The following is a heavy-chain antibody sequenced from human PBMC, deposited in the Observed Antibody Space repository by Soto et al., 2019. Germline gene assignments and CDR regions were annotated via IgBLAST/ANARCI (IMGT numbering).Heavy chain of an antibody. D-gene: IGHD1-26*01. Sequence: ASVKVSCKASGYTFTGYYMHWVRQAPGQGLEWMGWINPNSGGTNYAQKFQGWVAMTRDTSISTAYMELSRLRSDDTAVYYCARSGVMGYYYGMDVWGQGTKVTVSS. CDR3: ARSGVMGYYYGMDV. J-gene: IGHJ6*02. CDR2: INPNSGGT. CDR1: GYTFTGYY. V-gene: IGHV1-2*04.